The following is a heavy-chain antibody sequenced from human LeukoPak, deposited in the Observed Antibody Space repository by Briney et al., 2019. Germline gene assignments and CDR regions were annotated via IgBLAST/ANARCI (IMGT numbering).Heavy chain of an antibody. Sequence: GASVKVSCKASGYTFTSYGISWVRQAPGQGLQWMGWISGDSGNTVYEQRLQGRVTMTKDTSTSTAYMELRSLRSDDTAVYYCARDPFEPWYYYYYYYMDVWGKGTTVTVSS. D-gene: IGHD2-8*02. CDR1: GYTFTSYG. CDR2: ISGDSGNT. CDR3: ARDPFEPWYYYYYYYMDV. J-gene: IGHJ6*03. V-gene: IGHV1-18*01.